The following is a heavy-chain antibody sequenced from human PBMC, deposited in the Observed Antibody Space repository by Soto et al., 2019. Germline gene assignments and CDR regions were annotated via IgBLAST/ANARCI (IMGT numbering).Heavy chain of an antibody. V-gene: IGHV1-69*01. CDR2: IIPIFGTA. Sequence: QVQLVQSGAEVKKPGSSVKVSCKASGGTFSSYAISWVRQAPGQGLEWMGGIIPIFGTANYAQKFQGRVTITADESTSPAYMELSSLRSEDTAVYYCAMDSSSWYRRYYYYHGMNVWGQGTTVTVSS. CDR3: AMDSSSWYRRYYYYHGMNV. D-gene: IGHD6-13*01. CDR1: GGTFSSYA. J-gene: IGHJ6*02.